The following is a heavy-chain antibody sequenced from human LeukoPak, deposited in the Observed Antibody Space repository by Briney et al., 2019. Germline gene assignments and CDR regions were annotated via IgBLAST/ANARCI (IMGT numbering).Heavy chain of an antibody. D-gene: IGHD6-13*01. CDR2: ISGSGGST. CDR1: GFTFSSYA. CDR3: AKYSLIAAARDYFDY. V-gene: IGHV3-23*01. J-gene: IGHJ4*02. Sequence: SGGSLRLSCAASGFTFSSYAMRWVRQAAGKGLEWVSAISGSGGSTYYADSVTARFPISTNKSKITLYLQMNSLIAEDTAVYYCAKYSLIAAARDYFDYWGQGTLVTVSS.